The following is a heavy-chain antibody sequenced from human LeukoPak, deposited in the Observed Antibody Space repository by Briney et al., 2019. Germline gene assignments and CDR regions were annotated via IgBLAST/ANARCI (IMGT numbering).Heavy chain of an antibody. CDR3: AKDCFVGTSRYYFDY. V-gene: IGHV3-23*01. D-gene: IGHD2-2*01. CDR2: ISGSGGST. CDR1: GFTFSSYA. Sequence: GGSLRLSCAASGFTFSSYAMSWVRQAPGKGLEWVSAISGSGGSTYYADSVKGRFTISRDNSKNTLYLQMNSLRAEDTAVYYCAKDCFVGTSRYYFDYWGQGTLVTVSS. J-gene: IGHJ4*02.